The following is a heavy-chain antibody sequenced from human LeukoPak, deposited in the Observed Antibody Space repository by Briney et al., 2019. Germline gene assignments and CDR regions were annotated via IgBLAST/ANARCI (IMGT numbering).Heavy chain of an antibody. CDR2: ISAYSGNT. CDR3: ARGADTGSYGSLVYFDY. D-gene: IGHD3-16*01. V-gene: IGHV1-18*01. J-gene: IGHJ4*02. Sequence: GASVKVSSKASGYTFTIYGISWVRQAPGQGLERMGLISAYSGNTNFAQKLQGRVTMTTDTSTSTAYMELRSLRSDDTAVYFCARGADTGSYGSLVYFDYWGQGTLVTVSS. CDR1: GYTFTIYG.